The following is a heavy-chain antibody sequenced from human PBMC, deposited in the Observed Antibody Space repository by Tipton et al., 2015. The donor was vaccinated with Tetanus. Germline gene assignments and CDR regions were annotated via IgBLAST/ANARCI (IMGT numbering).Heavy chain of an antibody. CDR3: ARDRGDYIYYGMDV. V-gene: IGHV1-2*02. CDR1: GYTFTGYY. CDR2: IDPNSGGT. J-gene: IGHJ6*02. Sequence: QLVQSGAEVEKPGASLKVSCKASGYTFTGYYLYWVRQAPGQGLEWMGWIDPNSGGTVYAQKFQGRVTMTRDTSISTAYMELSRLRSDDTAVYYCARDRGDYIYYGMDVWGPGTTVTVSS. D-gene: IGHD3-22*01.